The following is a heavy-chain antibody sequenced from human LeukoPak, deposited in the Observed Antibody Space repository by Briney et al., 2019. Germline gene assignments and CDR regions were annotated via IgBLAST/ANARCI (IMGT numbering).Heavy chain of an antibody. J-gene: IGHJ3*02. Sequence: GSLRLSCAASGFTFSSYAMHWVRQAPGKGLEWVAVISYDGSNKYYADSVKGRFTISRDNSKNTLYLQMNSLRAEDTAVYYCARDRGITTYVGAFDIWGQGTMVTVSS. CDR1: GFTFSSYA. D-gene: IGHD3-22*01. V-gene: IGHV3-30-3*01. CDR3: ARDRGITTYVGAFDI. CDR2: ISYDGSNK.